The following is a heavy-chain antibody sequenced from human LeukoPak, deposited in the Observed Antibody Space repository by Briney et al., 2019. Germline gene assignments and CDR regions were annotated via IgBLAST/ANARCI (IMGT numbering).Heavy chain of an antibody. V-gene: IGHV4-59*01. CDR3: ARLYCSGGSCYVDY. J-gene: IGHJ4*02. Sequence: PSETLSLTCTVSGGSISSYYWSWVRQPPGKGLEWIGYIYYSGSTNYNPSLKSRVTISVDTSKKRFSLKLTSVTAADTAVYYCARLYCSGGSCYVDYWGQGTLVTVSS. CDR2: IYYSGST. CDR1: GGSISSYY. D-gene: IGHD2-15*01.